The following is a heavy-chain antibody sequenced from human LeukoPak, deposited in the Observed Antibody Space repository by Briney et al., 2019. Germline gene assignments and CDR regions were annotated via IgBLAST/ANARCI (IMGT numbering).Heavy chain of an antibody. V-gene: IGHV1-24*01. D-gene: IGHD3-10*01. J-gene: IGHJ4*02. Sequence: ASVKVSCQVSGYTLTELSMHWVRQAPGKGLEWMGGYDPEDGETNYAQRLRGRVTMTEDTSTDTSYIVLRSMRSEDTAVYYCSTDIDSYGLGTYYKGGWGQGTLVTVSS. CDR2: YDPEDGET. CDR3: STDIDSYGLGTYYKGG. CDR1: GYTLTELS.